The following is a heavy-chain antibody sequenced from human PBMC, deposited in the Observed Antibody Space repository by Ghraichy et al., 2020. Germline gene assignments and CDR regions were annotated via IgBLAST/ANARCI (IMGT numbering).Heavy chain of an antibody. V-gene: IGHV3-15*01. CDR3: TTSSWVVTYCGGDCYSNYYYYGMDV. D-gene: IGHD2-21*02. CDR1: GFTFSNAW. Sequence: GGSLRLSCAASGFTFSNAWMSWVRQAPGKGLEWVGRIKSKTDGGTTDYAAPVKGRFTISRDDSKNTLYLQMNSLKTEDTAVYYCTTSSWVVTYCGGDCYSNYYYYGMDVWGQGTTVTVSS. J-gene: IGHJ6*02. CDR2: IKSKTDGGTT.